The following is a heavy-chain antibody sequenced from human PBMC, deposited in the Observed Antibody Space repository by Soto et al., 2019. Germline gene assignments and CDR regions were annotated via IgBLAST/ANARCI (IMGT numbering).Heavy chain of an antibody. V-gene: IGHV4-31*03. CDR2: ISDNGRP. CDR1: DGSISSGGYY. CDR3: ARNDSGSKNFDY. Sequence: SETLSLTCSVSDGSISSGGYYWSWIRLHPGKGLEWIGYISDNGRPYYNPSLKSRATISEDRSKNQFSLRLRSVTAADTAVYYCARNDSGSKNFDYWGQGTLVTVSS. D-gene: IGHD3-10*01. J-gene: IGHJ4*02.